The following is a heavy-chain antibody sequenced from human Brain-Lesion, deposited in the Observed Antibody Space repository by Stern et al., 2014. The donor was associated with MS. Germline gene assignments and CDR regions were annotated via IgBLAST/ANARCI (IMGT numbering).Heavy chain of an antibody. J-gene: IGHJ6*02. Sequence: QLQLQESGPGLVKPSQTLSLSCTVSGGSISSGGYYWSWIRQPAGKGLEWIGRIFNSGSPSYNPPLKSRVTISIDTSKNRFSLRLNSMTAADTAVYYCARGRVVPGFQYYATDVWGQGTTVIVSS. CDR2: IFNSGSP. V-gene: IGHV4-61*02. CDR3: ARGRVVPGFQYYATDV. D-gene: IGHD2-2*01. CDR1: GGSISSGGYY.